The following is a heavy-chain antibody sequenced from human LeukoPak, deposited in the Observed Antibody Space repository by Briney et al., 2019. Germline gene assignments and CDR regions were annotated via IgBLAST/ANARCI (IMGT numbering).Heavy chain of an antibody. CDR3: AKDSKMAAAGTRLGY. Sequence: GGSLRLSCAASGFTFSSYAMSWVRQAPGKGLEWVSTISGSGGSTYYADSVKGRFTISRDNSKNTLYLQMNSLRAEDTAVYYCAKDSKMAAAGTRLGYWGQGTLVTVSS. D-gene: IGHD6-13*01. CDR2: ISGSGGST. V-gene: IGHV3-23*01. J-gene: IGHJ4*02. CDR1: GFTFSSYA.